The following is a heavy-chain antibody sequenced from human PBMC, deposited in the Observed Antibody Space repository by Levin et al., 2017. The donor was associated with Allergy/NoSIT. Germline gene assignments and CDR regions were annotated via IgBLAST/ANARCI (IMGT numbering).Heavy chain of an antibody. Sequence: ASVKVSCAASGFTFSSYAMSWVRQAPGKGLEWVSAISGSGGSTYYADSVKGRFTISRDNSKNTLYLQMNSLRAEDTAVYYCANSPDQYYYDSSGYYYGGYWGQGTLVTVSS. CDR2: ISGSGGST. V-gene: IGHV3-23*01. D-gene: IGHD3-22*01. CDR3: ANSPDQYYYDSSGYYYGGY. CDR1: GFTFSSYA. J-gene: IGHJ4*02.